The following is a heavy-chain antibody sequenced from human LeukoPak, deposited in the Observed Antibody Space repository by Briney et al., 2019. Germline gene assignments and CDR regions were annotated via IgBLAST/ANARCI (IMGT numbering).Heavy chain of an antibody. CDR3: ARSRGGYYDFWSGYGNWFDP. V-gene: IGHV4-4*07. Sequence: SETLSLTCTVSGGSISSYDWSWIRQPAGKGLEWIGRIYTSGSPNYNPSLTSRVTISVDTSKNQFSLKLSSVTAADTAVYYCARSRGGYYDFWSGYGNWFDPWGQGTLVTVSS. CDR1: GGSISSYD. CDR2: IYTSGSP. J-gene: IGHJ5*02. D-gene: IGHD3-3*01.